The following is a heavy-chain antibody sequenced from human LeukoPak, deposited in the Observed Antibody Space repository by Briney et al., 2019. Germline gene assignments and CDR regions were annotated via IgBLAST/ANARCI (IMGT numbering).Heavy chain of an antibody. D-gene: IGHD6-19*01. J-gene: IGHJ6*04. CDR3: ARDIGRSGWFSMDV. V-gene: IGHV3-66*01. Sequence: PGGSLRLSCAASGFSVSSNFMSWVRQAPGKGLEWVSIIYDGGSTYYADSVKGRFTISRDNSKNTLYLQMNSLRAEDTAVYYCARDIGRSGWFSMDVWGKGTTVTISS. CDR1: GFSVSSNF. CDR2: IYDGGST.